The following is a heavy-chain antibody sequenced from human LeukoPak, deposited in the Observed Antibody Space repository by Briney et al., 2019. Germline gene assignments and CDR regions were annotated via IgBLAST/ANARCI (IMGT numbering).Heavy chain of an antibody. CDR1: GFTFSSYG. J-gene: IGHJ4*02. CDR2: ISSSGSTI. D-gene: IGHD5-24*01. Sequence: GGSLRLSCAASGFTFSSYGMNWVRQAPGKGLEWVSYISSSGSTIYYADSVKGRFTISRDNAKNSLYLQMNSLRAEDTAVYYCARGLDGAKDRKRFDYWGQGTLVTVSS. CDR3: ARGLDGAKDRKRFDY. V-gene: IGHV3-48*03.